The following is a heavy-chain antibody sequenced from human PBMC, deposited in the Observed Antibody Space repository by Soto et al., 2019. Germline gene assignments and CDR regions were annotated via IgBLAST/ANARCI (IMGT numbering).Heavy chain of an antibody. CDR2: ISYDGSNK. V-gene: IGHV3-30*18. J-gene: IGHJ3*02. CDR1: GFTFSSYG. Sequence: PGGSLSLSCAASGFTFSSYGMHWVRQAPGKGLEWVAVISYDGSNKYYADSVKGRFTISRDNSKNTLYLQMNSLRAEDTAVYYCAKDWPNIWGQGTMVTVSS. CDR3: AKDWPNI.